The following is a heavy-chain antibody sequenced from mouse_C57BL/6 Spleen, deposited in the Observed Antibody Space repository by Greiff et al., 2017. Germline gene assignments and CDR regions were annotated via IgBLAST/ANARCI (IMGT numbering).Heavy chain of an antibody. J-gene: IGHJ2*01. Sequence: VQLQESGAELVRPGASVTLSCKASGYTFTDYELHWVKQTPVHGLEWIGAIDPETGGTAYNQKFKGKAILTADKTSSTAYMELRSLTSEDSAVYYCTTDDGTHYVDYWGQGTTLTVSS. V-gene: IGHV1-15*01. D-gene: IGHD2-3*01. CDR1: GYTFTDYE. CDR2: IDPETGGT. CDR3: TTDDGTHYVDY.